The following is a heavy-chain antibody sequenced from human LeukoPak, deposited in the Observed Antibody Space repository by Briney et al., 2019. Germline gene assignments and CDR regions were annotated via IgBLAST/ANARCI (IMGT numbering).Heavy chain of an antibody. CDR1: GFTFSSYW. Sequence: PGGSLRLSCAASGFTFSSYWMTWVRQAPGKGLEWVANIKHNGDELNYVDSVEDRFTIPRDNAKNSLYLHMTSLRAEDTAAYYCARELRTFDSWGQGTLVTVSS. J-gene: IGHJ4*02. D-gene: IGHD3-16*01. V-gene: IGHV3-7*01. CDR3: ARELRTFDS. CDR2: IKHNGDEL.